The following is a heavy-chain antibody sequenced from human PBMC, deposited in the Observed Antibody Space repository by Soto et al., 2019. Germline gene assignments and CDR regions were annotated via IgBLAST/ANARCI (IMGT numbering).Heavy chain of an antibody. CDR3: GKHPTLTTYYFDS. CDR1: GFTFSSYA. V-gene: IGHV3-23*01. Sequence: GGSLRLSCAASGFTFSSYAMSWVRQAPGKGLEWVSGISGGGDNTYYADSVKGRFTLSRDNSKNTLFLQMNSLRAEDTAVYFCGKHPTLTTYYFDSWGQGNLVTVSS. J-gene: IGHJ4*02. D-gene: IGHD4-17*01. CDR2: ISGGGDNT.